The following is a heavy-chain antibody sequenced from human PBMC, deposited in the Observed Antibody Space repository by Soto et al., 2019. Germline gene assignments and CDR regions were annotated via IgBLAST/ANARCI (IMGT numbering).Heavy chain of an antibody. Sequence: GGSLRLSCAASGFTFSSYAMSWVRQAPGKGLEWVSAISGSGGSTYYADSVKGRFTISRDNSKNTLYLQMNSLRAEDTAVYYCAKSLLDKYDILTGYYLYYYYYMDVWGKGTTVTVSS. CDR1: GFTFSSYA. J-gene: IGHJ6*03. CDR3: AKSLLDKYDILTGYYLYYYYYMDV. D-gene: IGHD3-9*01. CDR2: ISGSGGST. V-gene: IGHV3-23*01.